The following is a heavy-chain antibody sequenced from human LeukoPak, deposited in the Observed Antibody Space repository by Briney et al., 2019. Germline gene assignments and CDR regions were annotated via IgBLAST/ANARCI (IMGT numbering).Heavy chain of an antibody. CDR3: TGYSITIFGVVPHFDY. Sequence: GGSLRLSCAASGFTFSNAWMSWVRQAPGKGLEWVGRIKSKTDGGTTDYAAPVKGRFTISRDDTKNTLYLQMHSLKTEDTAVYYCTGYSITIFGVVPHFDYWGQGTLVTVSS. D-gene: IGHD3-3*01. CDR2: IKSKTDGGTT. CDR1: GFTFSNAW. J-gene: IGHJ4*02. V-gene: IGHV3-15*01.